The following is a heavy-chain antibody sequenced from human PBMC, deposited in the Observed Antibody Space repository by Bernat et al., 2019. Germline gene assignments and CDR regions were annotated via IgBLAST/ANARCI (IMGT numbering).Heavy chain of an antibody. Sequence: QLQLQESGPGLVKPSETLSLTCTVSGGSISSSRYCWGWIRQPPGKGLEWIGSIYYSGSSYYNPSLKSRLTISVDTSKNQFSLKLSSVTAADTAVYYCARPPGWDYGGYFWYFDLWGRGTLVTVSS. V-gene: IGHV4-39*01. CDR3: ARPPGWDYGGYFWYFDL. CDR2: IYYSGSS. D-gene: IGHD4-23*01. CDR1: GGSISSSRYC. J-gene: IGHJ2*01.